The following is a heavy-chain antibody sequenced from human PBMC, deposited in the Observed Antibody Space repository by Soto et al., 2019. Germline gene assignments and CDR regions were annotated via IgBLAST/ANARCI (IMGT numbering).Heavy chain of an antibody. J-gene: IGHJ4*02. D-gene: IGHD1-1*01. Sequence: QITLKASAPTRVKPTHTLTVTCTFSGFSRTSRPMGVGWIRHPPGKALEWLAFIYWDDDKRYSPALRSRLTITKDTSGNQVVLTMTSVRPVDTAIYYCAHRLSGYNWHGGYVAYWGQGALVTVSS. V-gene: IGHV2-5*02. CDR3: AHRLSGYNWHGGYVAY. CDR2: IYWDDDK. CDR1: GFSRTSRPMG.